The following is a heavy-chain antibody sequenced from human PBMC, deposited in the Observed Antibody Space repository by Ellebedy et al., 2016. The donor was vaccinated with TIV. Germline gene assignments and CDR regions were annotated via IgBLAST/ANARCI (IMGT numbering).Heavy chain of an antibody. J-gene: IGHJ4*02. CDR1: GFSFSNFW. CDR3: VGFGVFKH. CDR2: IKTDGSET. V-gene: IGHV3-7*01. Sequence: PGGSLRLSCAAWGFSFSNFWMSWVRQAPGKGLEWVAHIKTDGSETYYVDSVKGRFTISRENAKNALFLQMDGLRVDDSAVYYCVGFGVFKHWGQGAPVTVSS. D-gene: IGHD3-3*01.